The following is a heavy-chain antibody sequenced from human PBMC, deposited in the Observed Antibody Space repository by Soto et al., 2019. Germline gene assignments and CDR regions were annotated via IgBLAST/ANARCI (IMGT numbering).Heavy chain of an antibody. CDR2: ISYSGST. Sequence: QVQLQESGPGLVKPSQTLSLTCTVSGGSISSGGYFWTWIRQHTGKGLEWIGYISYSGSTNYNPSLKSRLTISVDTSKNQFSLDLSSVTAADTAVYYCARSGNWNDFDYWGQGTLVTVSS. V-gene: IGHV4-31*03. D-gene: IGHD1-1*01. J-gene: IGHJ4*02. CDR3: ARSGNWNDFDY. CDR1: GGSISSGGYF.